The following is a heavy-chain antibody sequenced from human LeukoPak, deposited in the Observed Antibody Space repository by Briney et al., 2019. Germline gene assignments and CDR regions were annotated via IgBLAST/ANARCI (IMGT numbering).Heavy chain of an antibody. CDR1: GFTFSSSW. Sequence: GGSLRLSCVASGFTFSSSWMSWVRQGPGKGPEWVANMNQDGSRKYYVDSVKGRFTISRDNAKNSLFLQMNGLRDEDTAVDYCRRAPRGWGIYSTAHGGQGPRVPVPS. V-gene: IGHV3-7*01. D-gene: IGHD3-10*01. CDR3: RRAPRGWGIYSTAH. CDR2: MNQDGSRK. J-gene: IGHJ4*02.